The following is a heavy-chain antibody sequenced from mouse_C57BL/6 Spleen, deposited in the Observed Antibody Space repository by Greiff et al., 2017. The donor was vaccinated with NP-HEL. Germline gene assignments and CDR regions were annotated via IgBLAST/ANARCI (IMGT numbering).Heavy chain of an antibody. D-gene: IGHD3-2*02. CDR1: GYTFTSYW. CDR2: IDPSDSYT. CDR3: ARSGSSGYYAMDY. Sequence: QVQLQQPGAELVKPGASVKLSCKASGYTFTSYWMQWVKQRPGQGLEWIGEIDPSDSYTNYNQKFKGKATLTVDTSSSTAYMQLSSLTSEDSAVYYCARSGSSGYYAMDYWGHRTSVTVSS. J-gene: IGHJ4*01. V-gene: IGHV1-50*01.